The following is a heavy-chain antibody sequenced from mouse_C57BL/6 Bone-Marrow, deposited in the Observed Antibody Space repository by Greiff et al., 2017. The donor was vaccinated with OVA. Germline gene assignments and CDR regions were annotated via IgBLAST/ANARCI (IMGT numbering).Heavy chain of an antibody. J-gene: IGHJ1*03. CDR3: TTYHYSIWYFDV. CDR2: IDPENGDT. CDR1: GFNIKDDY. V-gene: IGHV14-4*01. D-gene: IGHD2-5*01. Sequence: EVKLQESGAELVRPGASVKLSCTASGFNIKDDYMHWVKQRPEQGLEWIGWIDPENGDTEYASKFQGKATITADTSSNTAYLQLSSLTSEDTAVYYCTTYHYSIWYFDVWGTGTTVTVSS.